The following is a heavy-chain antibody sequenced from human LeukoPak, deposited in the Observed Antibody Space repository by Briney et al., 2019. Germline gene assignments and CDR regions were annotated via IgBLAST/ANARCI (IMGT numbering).Heavy chain of an antibody. CDR2: INHSGST. Sequence: SETLSLTCAVYGGSFSGYYWSWIRQPPGKGLEWIGEINHSGSTNYNPSLKSRVTISVDTSKNQFSLKLSSVTAADTAVYYCARDRDTSGYYDYWGQGTLVTVSS. CDR1: GGSFSGYY. D-gene: IGHD3-22*01. CDR3: ARDRDTSGYYDY. J-gene: IGHJ4*02. V-gene: IGHV4-34*01.